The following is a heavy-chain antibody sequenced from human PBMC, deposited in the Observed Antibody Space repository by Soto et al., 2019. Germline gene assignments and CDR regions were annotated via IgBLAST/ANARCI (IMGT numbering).Heavy chain of an antibody. Sequence: QVQLVESGGGVVQPGRSLRLSCAASGFTFSSYAMHWVRQAPGKGLEWVAVISYDGSNKYYAEAVQGRFTIFRDNSKNTLYLQMNSLRAEDTAVYYCARDGWVDTAMVTPQPPDYWGQGTMVTVSS. CDR2: ISYDGSNK. CDR1: GFTFSSYA. V-gene: IGHV3-30-3*01. D-gene: IGHD5-18*01. J-gene: IGHJ4*02. CDR3: ARDGWVDTAMVTPQPPDY.